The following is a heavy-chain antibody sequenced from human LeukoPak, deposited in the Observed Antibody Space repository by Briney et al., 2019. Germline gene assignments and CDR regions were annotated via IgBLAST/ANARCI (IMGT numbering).Heavy chain of an antibody. D-gene: IGHD5-24*01. J-gene: IGHJ4*02. CDR2: SIPIFGTA. V-gene: IGHV1-69*05. Sequence: SVKVSCKSSGGTFISYAISWVRQAPGQGLEWMGRSIPIFGTANYAQKFQGRVTITTDESTSTAYMELSSLRSADTDVYSCARMTLPDGKIEDYWGQGTLVTVSS. CDR3: ARMTLPDGKIEDY. CDR1: GGTFISYA.